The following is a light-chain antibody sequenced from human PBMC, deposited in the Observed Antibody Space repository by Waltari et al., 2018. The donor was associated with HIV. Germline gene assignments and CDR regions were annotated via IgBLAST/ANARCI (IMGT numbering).Light chain of an antibody. V-gene: IGKV2-28*01. Sequence: DIVMTQSPLSLPVTPGEPASISCRSSQSLLHSNGYNYLDWYLQKPGQSPQLLIYLGSNRASGVPDRFSGSGSGTDFTLKISRVEAEDVGVYYCMQALAFGPGTKVDIK. CDR2: LGS. J-gene: IGKJ3*01. CDR1: QSLLHSNGYNY. CDR3: MQALA.